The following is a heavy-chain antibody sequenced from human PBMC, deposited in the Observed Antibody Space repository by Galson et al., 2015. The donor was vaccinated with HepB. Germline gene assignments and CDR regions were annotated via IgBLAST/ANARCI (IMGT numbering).Heavy chain of an antibody. CDR1: GFTFSSYG. CDR2: ISYDGSNK. V-gene: IGHV3-30*18. CDR3: AKGLVGAAFDY. J-gene: IGHJ4*02. Sequence: SLRLSCAASGFTFSSYGMHWVRQAPGKGLEWVAVISYDGSNKYYADSVKGRFTISRDNSKNTLYLQMNSLRAEDTAVYYCAKGLVGAAFDYWGQGTLVTVSS. D-gene: IGHD1-26*01.